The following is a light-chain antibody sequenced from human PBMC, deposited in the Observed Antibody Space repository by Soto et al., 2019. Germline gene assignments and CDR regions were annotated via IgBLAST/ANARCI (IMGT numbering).Light chain of an antibody. J-gene: IGKJ1*01. CDR1: QGTSSY. V-gene: IGKV1-8*01. CDR3: QQYYSYPQT. Sequence: AILMTQSPDSLSFYPGERVTITCRASQGTSSYLAWYQQKPGKAPKLLIYAASTLQSGVPSRFSGSGSGTDFTLTISCLQSEDFATYYCQQYYSYPQTFGQGTKVDI. CDR2: AAS.